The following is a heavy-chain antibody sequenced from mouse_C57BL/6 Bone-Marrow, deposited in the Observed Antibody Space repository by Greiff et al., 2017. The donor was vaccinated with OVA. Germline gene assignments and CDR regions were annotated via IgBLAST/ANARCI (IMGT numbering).Heavy chain of an antibody. CDR2: IDPSDSYT. Sequence: VQLQQPGAELVMPGASVKLSCKASGYTFTSYWMHWVKQRPGQGLEWIGEIDPSDSYTNYNQKFKGKSTLTVDKSSSTAYMQLSSLTSEDSAVYYCARGSSNYVMDYWGQGTSVTVSS. D-gene: IGHD2-5*01. J-gene: IGHJ4*01. CDR3: ARGSSNYVMDY. V-gene: IGHV1-69*01. CDR1: GYTFTSYW.